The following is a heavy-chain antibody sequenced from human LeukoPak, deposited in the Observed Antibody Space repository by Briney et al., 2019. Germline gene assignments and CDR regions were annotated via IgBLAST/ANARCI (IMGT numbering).Heavy chain of an antibody. CDR3: ARDRTGPDYHYYGMDV. J-gene: IGHJ6*02. Sequence: LSQTLSLTCAISGDSVSRNSAAWNWIRQSPSRGLEWLGRTYYRSKWYNDYAVSVKSRITINPDTSKNQFSLQLNSVTPEDTAVYYCARDRTGPDYHYYGMDVWGQGTTVTVSS. CDR1: GDSVSRNSAA. V-gene: IGHV6-1*01. D-gene: IGHD1-1*01. CDR2: TYYRSKWYN.